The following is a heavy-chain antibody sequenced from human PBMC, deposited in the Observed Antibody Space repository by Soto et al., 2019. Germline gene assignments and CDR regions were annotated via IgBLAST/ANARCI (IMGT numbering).Heavy chain of an antibody. CDR3: ANGVVATIGLYYYYGMDV. Sequence: PGGSLRLSCASSGCTFSSYAMSLVRQAPGKGLEWVSAISGSGGSTYYADSVKGRFTISRDNSKNTLYLQMNSLRAEDTAVYYCANGVVATIGLYYYYGMDVWGQGTTVTVSS. D-gene: IGHD5-12*01. J-gene: IGHJ6*02. V-gene: IGHV3-23*01. CDR1: GCTFSSYA. CDR2: ISGSGGST.